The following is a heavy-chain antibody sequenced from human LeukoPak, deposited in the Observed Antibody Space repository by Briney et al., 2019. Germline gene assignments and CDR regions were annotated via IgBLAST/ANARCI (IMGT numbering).Heavy chain of an antibody. Sequence: GGSLRLSCAASGFTFRNYWMGWVRQAPGKGLEWVANTKPDGTAEYYADSVRGRFTTSRDNTNNFLYLQMNSLRGEDTAVYYCARDGGLHTNFDYWGQGTLVTVSS. J-gene: IGHJ4*02. CDR3: ARDGGLHTNFDY. CDR1: GFTFRNYW. D-gene: IGHD2-15*01. V-gene: IGHV3-7*01. CDR2: TKPDGTAE.